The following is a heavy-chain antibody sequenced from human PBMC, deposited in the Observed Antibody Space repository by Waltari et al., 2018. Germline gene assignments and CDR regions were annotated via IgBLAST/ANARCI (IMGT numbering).Heavy chain of an antibody. CDR2: IVGGGDNT. J-gene: IGHJ6*02. CDR3: AKVVLTPYYFYYGMDV. D-gene: IGHD2-21*02. CDR1: GFSFNDYA. V-gene: IGHV3-23*01. Sequence: EVQLLESGGGLVQPGGSLRVSCAASGFSFNDYAMSWVRQAPGKGLEWVSYIVGGGDNTYYADSVKGRFTICRDKSKNTVFLQMNSLRAEDTAVYFCAKVVLTPYYFYYGMDVWGQGTTVTVPS.